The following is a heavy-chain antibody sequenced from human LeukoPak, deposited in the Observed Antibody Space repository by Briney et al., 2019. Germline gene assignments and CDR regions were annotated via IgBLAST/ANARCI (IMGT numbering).Heavy chain of an antibody. V-gene: IGHV3-30-3*01. D-gene: IGHD6-19*01. J-gene: IGHJ4*02. CDR1: GFTFSSYA. CDR3: ARAVAGLFDY. Sequence: GSLRLSCATSGFTFSSYAMHWVCQAPGKGLEWVAVISYDGSNKYYADSVKGRFTISRDNSKNTLYLQMNSLKAEDTAVYYCARAVAGLFDYWGQGTLVTVSS. CDR2: ISYDGSNK.